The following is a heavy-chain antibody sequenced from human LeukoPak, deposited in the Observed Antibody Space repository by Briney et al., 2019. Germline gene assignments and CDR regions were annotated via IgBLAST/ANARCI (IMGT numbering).Heavy chain of an antibody. CDR3: TTDTGSFDF. Sequence: GGSLRLSCAASEFTFRNAWMSWVRQAPGKGLEWVGRIKSKTDGGTTDYAAPVKGRFSISRDDPKNTLYLQTNSLETEDTAVYYRTTDTGSFDFWGQGTLVTVSS. CDR1: EFTFRNAW. V-gene: IGHV3-15*01. J-gene: IGHJ4*02. D-gene: IGHD1-14*01. CDR2: IKSKTDGGTT.